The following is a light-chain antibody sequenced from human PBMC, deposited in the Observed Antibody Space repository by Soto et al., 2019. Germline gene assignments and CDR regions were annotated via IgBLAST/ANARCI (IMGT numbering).Light chain of an antibody. CDR2: RTS. CDR3: MQGTVWPPT. Sequence: DVVMTQSPLSLPVTLGQPASISCRSSQSIVYSDGNAYLSWFQQRPGQSPRRLIYRTSNRDSGVPDRFSGSGSGSDFTLTINRVEAEDVGVYYCMQGTVWPPTFGRGTKVEIK. J-gene: IGKJ1*01. V-gene: IGKV2-30*01. CDR1: QSIVYSDGNAY.